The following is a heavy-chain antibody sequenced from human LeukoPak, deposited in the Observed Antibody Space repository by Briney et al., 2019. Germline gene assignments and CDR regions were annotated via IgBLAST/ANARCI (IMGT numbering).Heavy chain of an antibody. Sequence: GGSLRLSCAASGFTLSHYYMSWVRQAPGKGLEWVAKISNDGTDKYYVDSVKGRFTISRDNAKNSLSLQMDSLRVEDTAVCHCARDGLSVAYGYWGQGTLVTVSS. J-gene: IGHJ4*02. CDR3: ARDGLSVAYGY. V-gene: IGHV3-7*01. CDR1: GFTLSHYY. CDR2: ISNDGTDK. D-gene: IGHD3-16*01.